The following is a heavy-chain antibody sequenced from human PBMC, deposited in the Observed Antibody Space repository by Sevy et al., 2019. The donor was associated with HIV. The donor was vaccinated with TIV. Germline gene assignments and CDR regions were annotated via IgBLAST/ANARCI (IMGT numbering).Heavy chain of an antibody. Sequence: ASVKVSCKASGGTFSSYAITWVRQPPGQGLEWMGGIIPIFGTANYAQKFQGRVTITADESTSTAYMELSSLRSEDTAVYYCARGRRDSSGYYYNCFDYWGQGTLVTVSS. CDR1: GGTFSSYA. D-gene: IGHD3-22*01. J-gene: IGHJ4*02. CDR3: ARGRRDSSGYYYNCFDY. V-gene: IGHV1-69*13. CDR2: IIPIFGTA.